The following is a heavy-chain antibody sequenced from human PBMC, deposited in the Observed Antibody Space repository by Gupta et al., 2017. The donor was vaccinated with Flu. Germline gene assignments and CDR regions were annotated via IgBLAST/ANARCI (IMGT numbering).Heavy chain of an antibody. CDR3: AREDTMAYYFDN. CDR2: IYFSGDT. Sequence: QVQLQESGPGLVKPSQTLSLPCSVSGVSLSSGAYFWAWIRQPAGKGLEWIGRIYFSGDTNFNPSLKSRATLSIDTSKNEFSLKLRSVSAADTAVYFCAREDTMAYYFDNWGHGALVTVSS. V-gene: IGHV4-61*02. J-gene: IGHJ4*01. D-gene: IGHD2-8*01. CDR1: GVSLSSGAYF.